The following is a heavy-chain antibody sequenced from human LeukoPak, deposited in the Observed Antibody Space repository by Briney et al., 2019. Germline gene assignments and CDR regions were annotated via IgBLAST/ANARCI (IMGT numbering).Heavy chain of an antibody. D-gene: IGHD2-2*01. V-gene: IGHV4-59*01. Sequence: SEALSLTCTVSGGSISSYYWSWIRQPPGKGLEWIGYIYYSGSTNYNPSLKSRVTISVDTSKNQFSLKLSSVTAADTAVYYCARGDCSSTSCYYPDAFDIWGQGTMVTVSS. CDR1: GGSISSYY. CDR3: ARGDCSSTSCYYPDAFDI. J-gene: IGHJ3*02. CDR2: IYYSGST.